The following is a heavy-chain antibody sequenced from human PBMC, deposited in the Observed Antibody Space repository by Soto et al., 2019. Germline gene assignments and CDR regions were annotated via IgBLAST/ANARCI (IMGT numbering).Heavy chain of an antibody. D-gene: IGHD6-19*01. J-gene: IGHJ6*02. CDR3: TSSPFRSGWDYYYGMDV. Sequence: GGSLRLSCAASGFTFSNAWMSWVRQAPGKGLEWVGRIKSKTDGGTTDYAAPVKGRFTISRDDSKNTLYLQMNSLKTEDTAVYYCTSSPFRSGWDYYYGMDVWGQGTTVTVSS. CDR2: IKSKTDGGTT. CDR1: GFTFSNAW. V-gene: IGHV3-15*01.